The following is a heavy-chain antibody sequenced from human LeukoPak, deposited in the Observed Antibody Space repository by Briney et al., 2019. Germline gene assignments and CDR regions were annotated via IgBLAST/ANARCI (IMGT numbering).Heavy chain of an antibody. CDR2: IIPIFGTA. CDR1: GGTFSSYA. CDR3: ARGYCSSTSCYSIRPLYYMDV. Sequence: GSSVKVSCKASGGTFSSYAISWERQAPGQGPELMGGIIPIFGTANYAQKFQGRVTITTDESTSTAYMELSSLRSEDTAVYYCARGYCSSTSCYSIRPLYYMDVWGKGTTVTVSS. J-gene: IGHJ6*03. D-gene: IGHD2-2*01. V-gene: IGHV1-69*05.